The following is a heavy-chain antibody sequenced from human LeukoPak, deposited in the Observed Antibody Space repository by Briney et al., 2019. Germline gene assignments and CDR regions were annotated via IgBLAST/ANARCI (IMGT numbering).Heavy chain of an antibody. CDR1: GYTFTGYY. V-gene: IGHV1-2*02. Sequence: ASAKVSCKASGYTFTGYYMHWVRQAPGQGLEWMGWINPNSGGTNYAQKLQGRVTMTRDTSISTAYMELSRLRSDDTAVYYCARVSVHYYGSGSYLFDYWGQGTLVTVSS. CDR3: ARVSVHYYGSGSYLFDY. D-gene: IGHD3-10*01. CDR2: INPNSGGT. J-gene: IGHJ4*02.